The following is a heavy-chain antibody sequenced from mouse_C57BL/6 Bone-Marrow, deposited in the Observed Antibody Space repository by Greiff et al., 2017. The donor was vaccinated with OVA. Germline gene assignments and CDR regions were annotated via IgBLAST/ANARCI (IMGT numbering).Heavy chain of an antibody. CDR3: AREYDDDGYFDV. Sequence: QVQLKQSGAELVRPGTSVKVSCKASGYAFTNYLIEWVKQRPGQGLEWIGVINPGSGGTNYNEKFKGKATLTADKSSSTAYMQLSSLTSEDAAVYFCAREYDDDGYFDVWGTGTTVTVSA. D-gene: IGHD2-4*01. CDR2: INPGSGGT. V-gene: IGHV1-54*01. J-gene: IGHJ1*03. CDR1: GYAFTNYL.